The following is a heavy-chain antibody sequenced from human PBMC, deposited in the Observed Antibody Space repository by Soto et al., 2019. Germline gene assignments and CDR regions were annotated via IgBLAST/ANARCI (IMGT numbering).Heavy chain of an antibody. V-gene: IGHV3-30*04. D-gene: IGHD3-3*01. CDR3: ARSVGIGVEFGWDV. CDR1: GFTFSTHA. Sequence: QVELLESGGGVVQPGRFLRLSCAASGFTFSTHAMHWVRQAPGKGLEWVASISYDGGMKYYAVSVKGRFNIYRDNSRNAMFLQMNSLRPEDTAMYYCARSVGIGVEFGWDVWGQGTTVTVSS. CDR2: ISYDGGMK. J-gene: IGHJ6*01.